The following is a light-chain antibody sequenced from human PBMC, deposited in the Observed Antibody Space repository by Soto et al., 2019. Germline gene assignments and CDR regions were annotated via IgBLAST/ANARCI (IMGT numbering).Light chain of an antibody. Sequence: QSVLTQSPSASASLGASVKLTCTLSSGHSSYAIAWHQQQPEKGPRYLMKLSSDGSHSKGDGIPDRFSGSNSGAERYLTISSLQSEDEADYYCQTWDSGARVVFGEGTKLTLL. CDR1: SGHSSYA. CDR3: QTWDSGARVV. CDR2: LSSDGSH. J-gene: IGLJ2*01. V-gene: IGLV4-69*01.